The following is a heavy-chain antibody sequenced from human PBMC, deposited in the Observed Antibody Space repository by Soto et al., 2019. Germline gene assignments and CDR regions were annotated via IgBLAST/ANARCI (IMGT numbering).Heavy chain of an antibody. J-gene: IGHJ4*02. CDR1: GGTFYTYT. V-gene: IGHV1-69*15. D-gene: IGHD5-18*01. CDR3: ARILGYSFPTSDDLDS. CDR2: ITPIYPTT. Sequence: QVQLVQSGAEVRKPGSSVQVSCKASGGTFYTYTFSWVRQAPGQGLEWMGSITPIYPTTNYAEKFQGRLTVTADGTTSTAYMELSRLTPDDTAVYYCARILGYSFPTSDDLDSWGQGTLVTVSS.